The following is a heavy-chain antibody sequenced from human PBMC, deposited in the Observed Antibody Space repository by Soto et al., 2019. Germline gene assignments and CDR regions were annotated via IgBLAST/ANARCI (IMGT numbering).Heavy chain of an antibody. V-gene: IGHV1-69*04. J-gene: IGHJ4*02. CDR1: GGTFSSYT. CDR3: ARDSGYCSGGSCQLEGRIDY. D-gene: IGHD2-15*01. CDR2: IIPILGIP. Sequence: ASVRVSCTASGGTFSSYTISWVRQAPGQGLEWMGRIIPILGIPTYAQKFQGRVTITADKSTSTAYMELSSLRSEDTAVYYCARDSGYCSGGSCQLEGRIDYWGQVTLVTAPS.